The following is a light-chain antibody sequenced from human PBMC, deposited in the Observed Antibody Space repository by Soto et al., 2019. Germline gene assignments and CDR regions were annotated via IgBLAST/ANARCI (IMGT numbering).Light chain of an antibody. CDR2: EVN. CDR3: SSYAGSTNFYV. J-gene: IGLJ1*01. V-gene: IGLV2-8*01. CDR1: SRDIGGYDY. Sequence: QSVLTQSPSASGSPGQSVTISCTGTSRDIGGYDYVSWYQQHPGKAPKLIVYEVNKRPSGVPDRFSGSKSGYTASLTVSGLQAEDEADYLCSSYAGSTNFYVFGNGTRSQS.